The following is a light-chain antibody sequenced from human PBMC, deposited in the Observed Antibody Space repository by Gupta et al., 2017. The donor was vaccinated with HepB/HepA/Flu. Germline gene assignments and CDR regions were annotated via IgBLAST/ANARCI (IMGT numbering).Light chain of an antibody. CDR2: AAS. Sequence: QSALTQPRAVSGSPGQLVPIACTGTSTDVGGYNYVSWYQHHPDKAPKLVIYAASERPSGVPDRFSGSKSGSTASLTISDLQAEDEADYYCCSYAGSYTWVFGGGTKLTVL. J-gene: IGLJ3*02. V-gene: IGLV2-11*01. CDR1: STDVGGYNY. CDR3: CSYAGSYTWV.